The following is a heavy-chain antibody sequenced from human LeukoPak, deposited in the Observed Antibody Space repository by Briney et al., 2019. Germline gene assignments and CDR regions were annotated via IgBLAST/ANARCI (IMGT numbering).Heavy chain of an antibody. D-gene: IGHD6-13*01. V-gene: IGHV3-30*02. J-gene: IGHJ4*02. Sequence: GGSLRLSCAASGFTFSSYGMHWVRQAPGKGLEWVAVIWYDGSNKYYADSVKGRFTISRDNSKNTLYLQMNSLRAEDTAVYYCAKGGIAAAPGYFDYWGQGTLVTVSS. CDR3: AKGGIAAAPGYFDY. CDR1: GFTFSSYG. CDR2: IWYDGSNK.